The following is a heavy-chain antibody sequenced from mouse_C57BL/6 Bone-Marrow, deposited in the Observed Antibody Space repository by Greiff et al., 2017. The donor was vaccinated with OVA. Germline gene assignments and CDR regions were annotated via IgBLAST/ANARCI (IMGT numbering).Heavy chain of an antibody. D-gene: IGHD2-1*01. Sequence: VQPQESGAELVKPGASVKMSCKASGYTFTTYPIEWVKQNHGQSLEWIGNFHPYNDDTEYNEKFKNKATLTVEKSSSTVYLELSLLTSDSSSVYFCARWGNYWYYFDYWGQGTTLTVSS. CDR1: GYTFTTYP. V-gene: IGHV1-47*01. CDR3: ARWGNYWYYFDY. CDR2: FHPYNDDT. J-gene: IGHJ2*01.